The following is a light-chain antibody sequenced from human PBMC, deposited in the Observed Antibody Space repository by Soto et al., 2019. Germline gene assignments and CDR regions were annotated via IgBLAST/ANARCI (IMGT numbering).Light chain of an antibody. CDR2: DAS. Sequence: DIQMTQSPSTLSASVGDRVTITCRASQSISSWLAWYQQKPGKAPKLLIYDASSLESGVPSRFSGSGSGTEFTFTICSLQPDDFAPYYSQQYNSGTFGQGTKVEIK. J-gene: IGKJ1*01. CDR1: QSISSW. V-gene: IGKV1-5*01. CDR3: QQYNSGT.